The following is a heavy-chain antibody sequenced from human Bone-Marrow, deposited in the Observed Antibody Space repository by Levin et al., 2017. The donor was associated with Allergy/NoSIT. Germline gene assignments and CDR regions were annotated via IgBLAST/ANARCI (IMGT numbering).Heavy chain of an antibody. V-gene: IGHV3-23*01. CDR3: AKLGAAVVTAIDH. D-gene: IGHD2-21*02. CDR2: ISRTGGNT. CDR1: GFPFSSSA. J-gene: IGHJ4*02. Sequence: GESLKISCGVSGFPFSSSAMSWVRLPPGKGLEWVSSISRTGGNTYYADSVKGRFTISKDNSLNTLLLQMDRLRADDTAIYYCAKLGAAVVTAIDHWGQGALVTVSS.